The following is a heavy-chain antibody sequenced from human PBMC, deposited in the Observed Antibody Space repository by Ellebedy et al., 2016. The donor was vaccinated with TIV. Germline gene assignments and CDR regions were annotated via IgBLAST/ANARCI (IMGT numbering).Heavy chain of an antibody. Sequence: GESLKISXEVTGVNFRKFSLNWVRQAPGKGLEWVAVIWYDGSNEYYADSVKGRFTISRDNSNNTLYLQMNSLRAEDTAVYYCARDRDFGDYYFDYWGQGTLVTVSS. CDR1: GVNFRKFS. CDR2: IWYDGSNE. CDR3: ARDRDFGDYYFDY. D-gene: IGHD4-17*01. J-gene: IGHJ4*02. V-gene: IGHV3-33*07.